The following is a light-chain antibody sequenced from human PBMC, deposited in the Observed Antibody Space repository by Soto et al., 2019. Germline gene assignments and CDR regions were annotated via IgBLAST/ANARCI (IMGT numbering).Light chain of an antibody. V-gene: IGLV2-14*01. CDR3: SSYTSSSNVYV. CDR1: SSDVGGYNY. J-gene: IGLJ1*01. CDR2: DVS. Sequence: QSALTQPASVSGSPGQSITISCTGTSSDVGGYNYVSWYQQHPGKVPKLMIYDVSNRPSGVTNRFSGSKSGNTASLTISGLQAEDEADYYCSSYTSSSNVYVFGTGTKLTVL.